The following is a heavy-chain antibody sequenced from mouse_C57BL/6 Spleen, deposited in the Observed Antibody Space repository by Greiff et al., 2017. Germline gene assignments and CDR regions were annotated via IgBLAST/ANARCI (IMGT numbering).Heavy chain of an antibody. J-gene: IGHJ2*01. CDR1: GFSLSTSGMG. CDR2: IYCDDDK. Sequence: QVTLKESGPGILQSSQTLSLTCSSSGFSLSTSGMGVSWLRPPSGKGLDWLAPIYCDDDKRYNPFLKSRLTISKDTSRNQVFLKKTSVDTADNAADYYARRRSGVFDYWGQGTTLTVSS. D-gene: IGHD4-1*01. V-gene: IGHV8-12*01. CDR3: ARRRSGVFDY.